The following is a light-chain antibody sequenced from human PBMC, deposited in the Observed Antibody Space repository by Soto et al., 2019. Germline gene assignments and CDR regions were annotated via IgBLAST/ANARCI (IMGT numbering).Light chain of an antibody. CDR2: KAS. CDR1: QSISSW. CDR3: QQYNSYTMYS. V-gene: IGKV1-5*03. Sequence: DIQMTQSPSTLSASVGDRVTITCRASQSISSWLAWYQQKPWKAPKLLIYKASSLESGVPSRFSGSGSGTEFTLTISSLQPDDFETYYCQQYNSYTMYSFGQGTKLESK. J-gene: IGKJ2*01.